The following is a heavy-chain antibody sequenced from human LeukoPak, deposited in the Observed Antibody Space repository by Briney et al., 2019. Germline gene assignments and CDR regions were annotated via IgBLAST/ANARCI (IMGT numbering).Heavy chain of an antibody. Sequence: GGSLRLSCAASGFTFRSYDTHWVRQAPGKGLEWVAVISYDGSNKYYADFVKGRFTISRDNSKNTLYLHMNSLRSEDTAVYYCTSTRGLEGPHYYYYYYMDVWGKGTTVTVSS. D-gene: IGHD3-22*01. V-gene: IGHV3-30*03. CDR1: GFTFRSYD. CDR3: TSTRGLEGPHYYYYYYMDV. CDR2: ISYDGSNK. J-gene: IGHJ6*03.